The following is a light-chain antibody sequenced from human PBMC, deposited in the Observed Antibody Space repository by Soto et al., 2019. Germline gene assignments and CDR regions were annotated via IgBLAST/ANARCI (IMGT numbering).Light chain of an antibody. CDR1: QTVSSTH. V-gene: IGKV3-20*01. J-gene: IGKJ4*01. CDR3: EQYGNSALT. Sequence: EIVLTQSPGTLSLSPGERATLSCRASQTVSSTHLAWYQQKPGQAPRLLIYGASSRATGIPDRFSASGSGTDFTLTISRLEPEDFAVYYCEQYGNSALTFGGGTKVEIK. CDR2: GAS.